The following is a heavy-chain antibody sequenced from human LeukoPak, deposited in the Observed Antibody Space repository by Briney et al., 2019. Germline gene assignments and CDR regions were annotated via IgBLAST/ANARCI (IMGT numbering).Heavy chain of an antibody. CDR2: IYTSGST. J-gene: IGHJ4*02. CDR1: GGSISSYY. Sequence: NPSETLSLTCTVSGGSISSYYWSWIRQPAGKGLEWIGRIYTSGSTNYNPSLKSRVTMSVDTSKNQFSLKLSSVTAADTAVYYCARDRGYSGYDYFDYWGQGTLVTVSS. V-gene: IGHV4-4*07. D-gene: IGHD5-12*01. CDR3: ARDRGYSGYDYFDY.